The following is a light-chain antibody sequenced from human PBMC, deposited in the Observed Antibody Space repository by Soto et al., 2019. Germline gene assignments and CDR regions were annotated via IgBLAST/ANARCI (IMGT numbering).Light chain of an antibody. V-gene: IGLV1-47*02. CDR3: ASWDVSLSGLYV. CDR1: SSSIGSNY. J-gene: IGLJ1*01. CDR2: SNN. Sequence: QSVLTQPPSASGTPGQRGTISCSGSSSSIGSNYVYWYQQLPGTTPQLLIYSNNQRPSGVPDRFSGSKSGTSASLAISGLRSEDEADYYCASWDVSLSGLYVFGTGTQLTVL.